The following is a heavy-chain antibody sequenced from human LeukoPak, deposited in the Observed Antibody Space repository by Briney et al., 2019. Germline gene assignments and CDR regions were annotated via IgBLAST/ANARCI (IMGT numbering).Heavy chain of an antibody. Sequence: SETLSLTCAVYGGSFSGYYWSWIRQPPGKGLEWIGRIYTSGSTNYNPSLKSRVTMSVDTSKNQFSLKLSSVTAADTAVYYCARDNDILTGYDYYYGMDVWGQGTTVTVSS. CDR1: GGSFSGYY. J-gene: IGHJ6*02. D-gene: IGHD3-9*01. CDR2: IYTSGST. V-gene: IGHV4-59*10. CDR3: ARDNDILTGYDYYYGMDV.